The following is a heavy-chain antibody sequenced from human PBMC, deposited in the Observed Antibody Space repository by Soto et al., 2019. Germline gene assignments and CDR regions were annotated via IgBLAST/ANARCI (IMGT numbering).Heavy chain of an antibody. D-gene: IGHD2-15*01. CDR3: VRDNGRVVAATETYFDP. V-gene: IGHV3-23*01. Sequence: PGESLKISCAAPGFTFSAYPMTWVRQAPGKGLEWVADISGSGGKTYYADSVKGRFTISRDNSKNTLFLQMNSLRVEDTAVYYCVRDNGRVVAATETYFDPWGQGALVTVSS. CDR2: ISGSGGKT. CDR1: GFTFSAYP. J-gene: IGHJ5*02.